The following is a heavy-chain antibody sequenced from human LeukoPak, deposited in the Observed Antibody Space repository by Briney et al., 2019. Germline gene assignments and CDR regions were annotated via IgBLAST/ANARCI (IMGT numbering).Heavy chain of an antibody. CDR3: ARHCSGGSCQDY. Sequence: GGSLRLSCAASGFTFSSYAMSWVRQAPGKGLEWVSSISSSSSYIYYADSVKGRFTISRDNAKNSLYLQMNSLRAEDTAVYYCARHCSGGSCQDYWGQGTLVTVSS. CDR2: ISSSSSYI. V-gene: IGHV3-21*01. J-gene: IGHJ4*02. D-gene: IGHD2-15*01. CDR1: GFTFSSYA.